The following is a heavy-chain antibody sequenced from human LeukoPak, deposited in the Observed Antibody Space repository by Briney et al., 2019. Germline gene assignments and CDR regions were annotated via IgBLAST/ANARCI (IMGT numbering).Heavy chain of an antibody. CDR1: GFTFSSYA. CDR2: ISGSGGST. J-gene: IGHJ4*02. CDR3: AKDLQADSSGYYLVAVDY. D-gene: IGHD3-22*01. V-gene: IGHV3-23*01. Sequence: GGSLRLSCAASGFTFSSYAMSWVRQAPGKGLEWVSAISGSGGSTDYADSVKGRFTISRDNSKNTLYLQMNSLRAEDTAVYYCAKDLQADSSGYYLVAVDYWGQGTLVTVSS.